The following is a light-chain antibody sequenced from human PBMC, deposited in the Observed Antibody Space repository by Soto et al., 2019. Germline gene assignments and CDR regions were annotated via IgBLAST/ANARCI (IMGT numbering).Light chain of an antibody. CDR3: CSYAGSYTQEV. CDR1: SSDVGGYNY. V-gene: IGLV2-11*01. CDR2: DVS. Sequence: QSALTQPRSVSGSPGQSVTISCTGTSSDVGGYNYVSWYQQHPGKAPKLMIYDVSKRPSGVPDRFSGSKSVNTASLTISGLQTEDEADYYCCSYAGSYTQEVFSGGTKLTVL. J-gene: IGLJ2*01.